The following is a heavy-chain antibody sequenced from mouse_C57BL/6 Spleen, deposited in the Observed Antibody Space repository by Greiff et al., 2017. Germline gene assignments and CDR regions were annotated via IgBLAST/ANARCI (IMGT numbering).Heavy chain of an antibody. Sequence: EVKVVESGPVLVKPGASVKMSCKASGYTFTDYYMNWVKQSHGKSLEWIGVINPYNGGTSYNQKFKGKATLTVDKSSSTAYMALNSLTSEDSAVYYCAKGDYGNYAHYLDYWGQGTTVTVSS. V-gene: IGHV1-19*01. CDR3: AKGDYGNYAHYLDY. D-gene: IGHD2-1*01. CDR1: GYTFTDYY. CDR2: INPYNGGT. J-gene: IGHJ2*01.